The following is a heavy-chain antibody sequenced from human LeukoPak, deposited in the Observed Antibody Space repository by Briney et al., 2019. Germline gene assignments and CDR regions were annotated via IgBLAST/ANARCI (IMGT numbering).Heavy chain of an antibody. D-gene: IGHD3-22*01. Sequence: GGSLRLSCAASGFTFSSYGVHWVRQAPGKGLEWVAVIWYDGSNKYYADSVRGRFTISRDNSKNTLYLQMNSLRAEDTAVYYCASGSSGYPPYWGQGTRVTVSS. V-gene: IGHV3-33*01. CDR2: IWYDGSNK. CDR3: ASGSSGYPPY. J-gene: IGHJ4*02. CDR1: GFTFSSYG.